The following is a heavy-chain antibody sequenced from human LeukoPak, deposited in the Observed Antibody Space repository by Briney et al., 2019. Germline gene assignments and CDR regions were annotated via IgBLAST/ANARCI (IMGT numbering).Heavy chain of an antibody. CDR2: IWYDGSNK. V-gene: IGHV3-33*01. Sequence: GGSLRLFCAASGFTFSIYGMHWVRQDPGKGREGVADIWYDGSNKYYADSVKRRFTISRDNSKNTLYLQMNILRAEDTAVYYCARGYSEGEWELLPVALGYWGQGTLVTVSS. D-gene: IGHD1-26*01. J-gene: IGHJ4*02. CDR3: ARGYSEGEWELLPVALGY. CDR1: GFTFSIYG.